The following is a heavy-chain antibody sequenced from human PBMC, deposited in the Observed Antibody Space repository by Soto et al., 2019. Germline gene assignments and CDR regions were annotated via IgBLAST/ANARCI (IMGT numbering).Heavy chain of an antibody. CDR2: IYPGDSDT. J-gene: IGHJ6*02. D-gene: IGHD6-13*01. CDR3: ARTAAAGKYYYGMDV. Sequence: GESLKISWKGSGCSFSSYWIGWVRQMPGKGLEWMGIIYPGDSDTRYSPSFQGQVTISADKSISTAYLQWSSLKASDTAMYYCARTAAAGKYYYGMDVWGQGTTVTVSS. CDR1: GCSFSSYW. V-gene: IGHV5-51*01.